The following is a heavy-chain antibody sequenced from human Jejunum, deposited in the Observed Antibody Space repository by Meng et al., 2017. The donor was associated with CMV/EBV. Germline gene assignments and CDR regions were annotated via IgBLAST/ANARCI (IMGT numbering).Heavy chain of an antibody. CDR3: GRDSMKGGGFDY. D-gene: IGHD3-10*01. Sequence: AAAASTFSDHYMDWFRQARGKGLEWVARIKNKANCYITEPAASVRDRSTISRDDPKTSLFLQMSSLKAEDTAMYYCGRDSMKGGGFDYWGQGALVTVSS. V-gene: IGHV3-72*01. CDR1: ASTFSDHY. CDR2: IKNKANCYIT. J-gene: IGHJ4*02.